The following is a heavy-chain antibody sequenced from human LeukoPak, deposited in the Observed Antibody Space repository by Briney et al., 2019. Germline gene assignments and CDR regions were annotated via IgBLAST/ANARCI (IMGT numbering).Heavy chain of an antibody. CDR3: ASLSFFDY. V-gene: IGHV3-23*01. Sequence: HAGGSLRLSCAASGFTFSSYAMSWVRQAPGKGLEWVSDISGSGGSTYYADSVKGRFTISRDNSKNTLYLQMNSLRAEDTAVYYCASLSFFDYWGQGTLVTVSS. CDR2: ISGSGGST. CDR1: GFTFSSYA. J-gene: IGHJ4*02.